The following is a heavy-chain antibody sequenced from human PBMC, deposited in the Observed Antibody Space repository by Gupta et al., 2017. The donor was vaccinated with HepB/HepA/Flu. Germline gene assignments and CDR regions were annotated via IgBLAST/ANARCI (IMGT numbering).Heavy chain of an antibody. J-gene: IGHJ4*02. Sequence: QLQLQESGPGLVKPSETLSLTCTVSGGSISSSSYYWGWIRQPPGKGLEWIGSIYYSGSTYYNPSLKSRVTISVDTSKNQFSLKLSSVTAADTAVYYCARFLLLSSKGFDYWGQGTLVTVSS. CDR2: IYYSGST. CDR3: ARFLLLSSKGFDY. V-gene: IGHV4-39*01. CDR1: GGSISSSSYY. D-gene: IGHD6-6*01.